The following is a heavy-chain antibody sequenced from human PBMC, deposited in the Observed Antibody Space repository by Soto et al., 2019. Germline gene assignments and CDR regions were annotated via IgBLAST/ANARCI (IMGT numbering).Heavy chain of an antibody. V-gene: IGHV3-74*01. Sequence: EVQLVESGGGLVQPGGSLRLSCAASGFTFSSHWLHWVRQTPGEGLVSVSRINPDASDADYADSVKGRFTISRDIAKSTLYLDMNSLRAEDTGVYYCARPKTMVYSAFDTWGQGTMVTVSS. CDR1: GFTFSSHW. CDR2: INPDASDA. J-gene: IGHJ3*02. D-gene: IGHD2-8*01. CDR3: ARPKTMVYSAFDT.